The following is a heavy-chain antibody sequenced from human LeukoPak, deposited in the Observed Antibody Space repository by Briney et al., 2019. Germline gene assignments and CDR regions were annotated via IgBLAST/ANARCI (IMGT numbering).Heavy chain of an antibody. CDR1: GGSISSSSYY. D-gene: IGHD6-19*01. Sequence: SETLSLTCTVSGGSISSSSYYWGWIRQPPGKGLEWIGSIYYSGSTYYNPSLKSRVTISVDTSKNQFSLKLSSVTAADTAVYYCARDKDRVAGTLYYYYYMDVWGKGTTVTVSS. V-gene: IGHV4-39*07. J-gene: IGHJ6*03. CDR2: IYYSGST. CDR3: ARDKDRVAGTLYYYYYMDV.